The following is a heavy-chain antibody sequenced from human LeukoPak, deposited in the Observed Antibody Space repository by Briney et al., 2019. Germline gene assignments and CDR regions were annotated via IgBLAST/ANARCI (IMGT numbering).Heavy chain of an antibody. J-gene: IGHJ4*02. CDR2: INWNGGST. Sequence: GGSLRLSCAASGITIDDNGMSWVRQAPGKGLEWVSYINWNGGSTGHADSVRGRFTISRDNAKNSLYLQMNSLRAEDTALYYCARKSSSSWQAYFDYWGQGTLVTVSS. D-gene: IGHD6-13*01. CDR3: ARKSSSSWQAYFDY. V-gene: IGHV3-20*04. CDR1: GITIDDNG.